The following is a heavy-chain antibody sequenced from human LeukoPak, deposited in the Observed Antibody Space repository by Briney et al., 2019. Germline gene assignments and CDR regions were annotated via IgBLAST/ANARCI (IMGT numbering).Heavy chain of an antibody. J-gene: IGHJ4*02. V-gene: IGHV3-23*01. D-gene: IGHD3-16*01. Sequence: GGSLRLSCAASGFTFSTYAMNWVRQAPGKGLEWVSTISGSGGTPHNADSVKGRFTISRDNSKNTLHLQMNSLRAEDTAVYYCAKGGDLITYFDYWGQGTLVTVSS. CDR1: GFTFSTYA. CDR3: AKGGDLITYFDY. CDR2: ISGSGGTP.